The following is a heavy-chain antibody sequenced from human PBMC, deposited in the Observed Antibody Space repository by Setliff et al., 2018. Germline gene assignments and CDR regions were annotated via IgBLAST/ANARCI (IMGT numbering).Heavy chain of an antibody. CDR1: GYTFTSNH. V-gene: IGHV1-46*01. CDR2: INPSGGST. CDR3: IMNMVRPVTGLDC. J-gene: IGHJ4*02. Sequence: ASVKVSCKASGYTFTSNHVHWGRQAPGQGLEWMGTINPSGGSTIYARDFQGRVTMTWDTSTNIAYMELSGLRYADSAIYYCIMNMVRPVTGLDCWGPGTLVTVSS. D-gene: IGHD2-8*01.